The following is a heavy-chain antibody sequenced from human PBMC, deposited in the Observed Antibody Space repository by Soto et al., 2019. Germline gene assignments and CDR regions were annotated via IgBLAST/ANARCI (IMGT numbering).Heavy chain of an antibody. V-gene: IGHV4-30-4*01. CDR2: IYYSGST. CDR1: GGSISSGVYY. CDR3: ARQYYYDSTSFDY. Sequence: PSETLSLTCTVSGGSISSGVYYWSWIRQPPGKGLEWIGYIYYSGSTYYNPSLKSRVTISVDTSKNQFSLKLSSVTAADTAVYYCARQYYYDSTSFDYWGQGTLVTAPQ. D-gene: IGHD3-22*01. J-gene: IGHJ4*02.